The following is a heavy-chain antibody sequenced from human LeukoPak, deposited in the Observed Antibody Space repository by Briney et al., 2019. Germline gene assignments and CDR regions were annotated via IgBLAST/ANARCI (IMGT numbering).Heavy chain of an antibody. CDR2: IGGSGDST. J-gene: IGHJ4*02. CDR1: GFAFSIYA. CDR3: AKNYYGSGSYYLYFDY. V-gene: IGHV3-23*01. D-gene: IGHD3-10*01. Sequence: GGSLRLSCVASGFAFSIYAISWVRRAPGKGLEWVSVIGGSGDSTYYADSVKGRFTISRDNSKDTLYLQMNSLRAEDTAVYYCAKNYYGSGSYYLYFDYWGQGTLVTVSS.